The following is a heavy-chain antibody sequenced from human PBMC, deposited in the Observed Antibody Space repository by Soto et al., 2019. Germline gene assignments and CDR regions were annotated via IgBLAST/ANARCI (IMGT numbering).Heavy chain of an antibody. CDR1: GGSISGGGCS. CDR2: IYHSGST. J-gene: IGHJ5*02. D-gene: IGHD2-2*01. CDR3: ARVPDR. V-gene: IGHV4-30-2*01. Sequence: PSETLSLTCAVSGGSISGGGCSWSWIRQPPGKGLEWIGYIYHSGSTYYNPSLKSRVTISVDRSKNQFSLKLSSVTAADTAVYYCARVPDRWGQGTLVTVSS.